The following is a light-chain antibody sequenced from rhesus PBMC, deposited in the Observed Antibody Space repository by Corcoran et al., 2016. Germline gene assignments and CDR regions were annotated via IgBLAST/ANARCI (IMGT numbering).Light chain of an antibody. CDR1: QSVSSS. CDR3: LQHSNWPFT. J-gene: IGKJ3*01. V-gene: IGKV3-24*01. CDR2: GAS. Sequence: EIVMTQSPATLSLSPGERATLSCRASQSVSSSLAWYQQKPGQAPSLLIYGASSRATGIPDRFSGSGSGTDFTFTISSLEPEDVAVYYCLQHSNWPFTFGPGTKLDIK.